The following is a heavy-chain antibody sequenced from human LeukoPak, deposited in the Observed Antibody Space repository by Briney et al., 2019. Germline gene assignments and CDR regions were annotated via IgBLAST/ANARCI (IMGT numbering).Heavy chain of an antibody. J-gene: IGHJ6*03. CDR1: QFIFNNYA. V-gene: IGHV3-30*02. D-gene: IGHD6-6*01. CDR3: AKDSLAYSSSSGPYYYMDV. CDR2: IRYDGGNK. Sequence: GRSLRLSCAASQFIFNNYAMSWVRQAPGKGLEWVAFIRYDGGNKYYADSVKGRFTISRDNSKNTLYLQMNSLRAEDTAVYYCAKDSLAYSSSSGPYYYMDVWGKGTTVTVSS.